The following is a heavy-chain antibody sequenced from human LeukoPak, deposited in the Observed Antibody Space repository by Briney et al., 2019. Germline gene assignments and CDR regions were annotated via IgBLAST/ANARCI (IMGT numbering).Heavy chain of an antibody. J-gene: IGHJ4*02. CDR1: GGSIISTSFY. CDR3: ARALYGGNDY. CDR2: IYHSGST. V-gene: IGHV4-39*02. Sequence: SETLSLTCTVSGGSIISTSFYWGWIRQPPGKGLAWLGSIYHSGSTYDNPSLKSRVTISVDRSKNQFSLKLNSVTAADTAVYYCARALYGGNDYWGQGTLVTVSS. D-gene: IGHD4-23*01.